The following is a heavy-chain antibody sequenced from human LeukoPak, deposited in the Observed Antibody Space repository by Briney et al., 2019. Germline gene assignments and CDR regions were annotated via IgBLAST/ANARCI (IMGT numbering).Heavy chain of an antibody. V-gene: IGHV4-4*07. CDR1: GGSVSSYY. CDR3: ARASGNYGNHGMDV. D-gene: IGHD1-7*01. CDR2: IHSSGST. J-gene: IGHJ6*02. Sequence: KPSETLSLTCTVSGGSVSSYYWNWIRQSAGKGLEWIGRIHSSGSTNYSPSLKSRVTMSADTSNNQISLKLSSVTAADTAMYFCARASGNYGNHGMDVWGQGTTVTVS.